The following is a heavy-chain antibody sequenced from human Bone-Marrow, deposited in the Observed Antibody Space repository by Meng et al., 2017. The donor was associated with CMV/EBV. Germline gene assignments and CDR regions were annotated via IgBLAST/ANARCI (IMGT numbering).Heavy chain of an antibody. V-gene: IGHV3-74*01. J-gene: IGHJ3*01. CDR3: ERMLFYGSRSSVYAFDF. Sequence: GGSLRLSCAASGFTFSIYWMHWVRQAPGKGLVWVSRINSDETTTSYADSVKGRFTISRDNAKNTVYLQMNSLSAEDTAVYYCERMLFYGSRSSVYAFDFWGQGTMVTVSS. CDR2: INSDETTT. D-gene: IGHD3-10*01. CDR1: GFTFSIYW.